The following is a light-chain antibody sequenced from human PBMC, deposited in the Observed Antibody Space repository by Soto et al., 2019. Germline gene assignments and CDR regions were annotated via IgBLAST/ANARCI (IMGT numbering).Light chain of an antibody. J-gene: IGKJ4*01. CDR1: QDISNY. CDR2: DAS. Sequence: DIHMTQSPSSLSASVGDRVTITCQASQDISNYLNWYQQKPGKAPKLLIYDASNLETGVPSRFSGSGSGTDFTFTISSLQPEDIATYYCQQYDNLPATFGGGTKVDIK. V-gene: IGKV1-33*01. CDR3: QQYDNLPAT.